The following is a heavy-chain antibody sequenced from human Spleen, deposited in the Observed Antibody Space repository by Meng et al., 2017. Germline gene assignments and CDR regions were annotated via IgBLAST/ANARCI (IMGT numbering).Heavy chain of an antibody. CDR1: GGSIRSSNW. J-gene: IGHJ2*01. Sequence: QVELKESGPGLGKPSGNLSLTCAGLGGSIRSSNWWSWVRQPPGKGLEWIGEIYHSGSTNYNPSLKSRVTISVDKSKNQFSLKLSSVTAADTAVYYCARGGRSGWTRRYFDLWGRGTLVTVSS. V-gene: IGHV4-4*02. D-gene: IGHD6-19*01. CDR2: IYHSGST. CDR3: ARGGRSGWTRRYFDL.